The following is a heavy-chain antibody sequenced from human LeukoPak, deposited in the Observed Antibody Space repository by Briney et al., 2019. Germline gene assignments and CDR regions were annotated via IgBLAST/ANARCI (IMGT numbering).Heavy chain of an antibody. D-gene: IGHD1-26*01. CDR3: ATYSGSSFYFYYYYMDV. CDR1: GYTFTSYG. Sequence: ASVKVSCKTSGYTFTSYGISWVRQAPGQGLEWMGWISAYNGNTNYAQKLQGRVTMTTDTSTSTAYMELRSPRSDDTAVYYCATYSGSSFYFYYYYMDVWGKGTTVTVSS. V-gene: IGHV1-18*04. J-gene: IGHJ6*03. CDR2: ISAYNGNT.